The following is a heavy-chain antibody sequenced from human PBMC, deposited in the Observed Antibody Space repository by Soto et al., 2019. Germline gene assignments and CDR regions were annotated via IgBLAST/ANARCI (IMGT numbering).Heavy chain of an antibody. CDR1: GYTFTGYY. D-gene: IGHD1-26*01. Sequence: QVQLVQSGTEVKRPGDSVKVSCKASGYTFTGYYVHWVRQAPGQGLEWMGWINPNSGDTYLAQRFRARVTMNRDTSIGTAYMELRGLTSDDTAEYYCAKGGAIVAAGTRVYLYNAMDVWGQGTTVTVSS. CDR2: INPNSGDT. V-gene: IGHV1-2*02. CDR3: AKGGAIVAAGTRVYLYNAMDV. J-gene: IGHJ6*02.